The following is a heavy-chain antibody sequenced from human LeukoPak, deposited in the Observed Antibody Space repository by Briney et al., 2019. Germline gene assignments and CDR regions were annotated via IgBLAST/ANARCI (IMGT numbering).Heavy chain of an antibody. D-gene: IGHD3-22*01. CDR2: ISAYNGNT. CDR1: GYTFTSYG. J-gene: IGHJ5*02. CDR3: ATEQYYYDSSGFNWFDP. V-gene: IGHV1-18*01. Sequence: WASVKVSCKASGYTFTSYGISWVRQAPGQGLEWMGWISAYNGNTNYAQKLQGRVTMTTDTSTSTAYMELSSLRSEDTAVYYCATEQYYYDSSGFNWFDPWGQGTLVTVSS.